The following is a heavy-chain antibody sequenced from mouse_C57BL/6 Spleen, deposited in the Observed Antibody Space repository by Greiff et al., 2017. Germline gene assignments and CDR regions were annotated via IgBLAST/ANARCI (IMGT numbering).Heavy chain of an antibody. Sequence: EVKLVESGGGLVKPGGSLKLSCAASGFTFSDYGMDWVRQAPEQGLEWVAYISRCSSTIYYDDTVKGRFTMSRDNATSTVFLQMTSLRSEDTAVYYCARKRSYYLCCAMDYWGQGTSVTVSS. D-gene: IGHD2-12*01. CDR2: ISRCSSTI. V-gene: IGHV5-17*01. J-gene: IGHJ4*01. CDR1: GFTFSDYG. CDR3: ARKRSYYLCCAMDY.